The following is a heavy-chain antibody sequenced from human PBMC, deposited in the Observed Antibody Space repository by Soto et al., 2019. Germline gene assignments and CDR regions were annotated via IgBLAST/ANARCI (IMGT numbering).Heavy chain of an antibody. CDR2: ITLGGST. J-gene: IGHJ6*02. D-gene: IGHD3-10*01. Sequence: PSETLSLTCAISGGSFSANHWSWIRQSPGQGLEWIGEITLGGSTNYSPSLKSRVSISVDEGKKQFSLEMTSVTAADTAVYYCARVGGYGMDVWGQGTTVTVSS. V-gene: IGHV4-34*01. CDR1: GGSFSANH. CDR3: ARVGGYGMDV.